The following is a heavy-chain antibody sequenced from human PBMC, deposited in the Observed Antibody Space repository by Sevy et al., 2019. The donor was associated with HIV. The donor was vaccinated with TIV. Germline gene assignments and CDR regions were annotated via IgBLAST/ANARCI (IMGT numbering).Heavy chain of an antibody. J-gene: IGHJ4*02. CDR3: VRDRIAAAGGYFDN. V-gene: IGHV4-61*01. D-gene: IGHD6-13*01. CDR2: ISYIGST. Sequence: SETLSLTCTVSGGSLSSGSYYWSWIRQPPGKGLEWFGYISYIGSTNYNPSLKSRVTISVDTSKNQWSLRLTSGTAADTAVYYCVRDRIAAAGGYFDNWGQGTLVTVSS. CDR1: GGSLSSGSYY.